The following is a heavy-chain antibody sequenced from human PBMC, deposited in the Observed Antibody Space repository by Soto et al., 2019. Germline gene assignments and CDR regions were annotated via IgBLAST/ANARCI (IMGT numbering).Heavy chain of an antibody. CDR1: GFTFSSYA. V-gene: IGHV3-30-3*01. J-gene: IGHJ4*02. CDR3: AALFYDSSGYYYVHPWDY. D-gene: IGHD3-22*01. Sequence: QVQLVESGGGVVQPGRSLRLSCAASGFTFSSYAMHWVRQAPGKGLEWVAVISYDGSNKYYADSVKGRFTISRDNSKNTLYLQMNSLRAEDTAVYYCAALFYDSSGYYYVHPWDYWGQGTLVTVSS. CDR2: ISYDGSNK.